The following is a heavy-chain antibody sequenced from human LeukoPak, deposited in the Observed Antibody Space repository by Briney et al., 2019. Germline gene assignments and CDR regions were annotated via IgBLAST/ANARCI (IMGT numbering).Heavy chain of an antibody. CDR1: GFTFSSYA. CDR2: ISGSGGST. Sequence: PGGSLRLSCAASGFTFSSYAMSWVRQAPGKGLEWVSAISGSGGSTYYADSVKGRFTISRDNSKNTLYLQMNSLRAEDTAVYYCARVLSDYDFWSGYHYYYMDVWGKGTTVTVSS. V-gene: IGHV3-23*01. J-gene: IGHJ6*03. D-gene: IGHD3-3*01. CDR3: ARVLSDYDFWSGYHYYYMDV.